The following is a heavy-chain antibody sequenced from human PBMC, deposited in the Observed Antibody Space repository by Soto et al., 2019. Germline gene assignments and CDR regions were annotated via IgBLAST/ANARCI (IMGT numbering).Heavy chain of an antibody. CDR2: IYYSGST. Sequence: SETLSLTCTVSGGSISSSSYYWGWIRQPPGKGLEWIGTIYYSGSTYYNPSLKSRVTISVDTSNNQLSLKLSSVTAADTAVYYCARHYGYYSHYMDVWTKGTTVTVSS. CDR1: GGSISSSSYY. V-gene: IGHV4-39*01. J-gene: IGHJ6*03. CDR3: ARHYGYYSHYMDV. D-gene: IGHD3-10*01.